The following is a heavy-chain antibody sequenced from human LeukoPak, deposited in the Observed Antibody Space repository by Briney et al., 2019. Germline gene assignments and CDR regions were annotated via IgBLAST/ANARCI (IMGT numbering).Heavy chain of an antibody. D-gene: IGHD3-22*01. CDR3: ARPNITSYYDSRGYDAFDV. Sequence: PGEPLKISCKCSGYRFSTDWSAWVRQIRGEGVEWMGIIYTGYSDNRYSPSFQGQVSISADKSVNTAYLQWSSLKASDTAMYYCARPNITSYYDSRGYDAFDVWGQGTMVTVYS. J-gene: IGHJ3*01. V-gene: IGHV5-51*01. CDR2: IYTGYSDN. CDR1: GYRFSTDW.